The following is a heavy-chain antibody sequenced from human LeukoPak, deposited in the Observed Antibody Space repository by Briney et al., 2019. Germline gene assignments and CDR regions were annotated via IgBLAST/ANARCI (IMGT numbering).Heavy chain of an antibody. CDR2: IYSSGPT. Sequence: GGSLRLSCAASGITVSSNYMSWVRQAPGKGLEWVSVIYSSGPTYYADSVKGRFTISRDNSKNTLYLQMNSLRAEDTAVYYCAKDRELRYFDWLSLPTDYWGQGTLVTVSS. J-gene: IGHJ4*02. CDR1: GITVSSNY. CDR3: AKDRELRYFDWLSLPTDY. D-gene: IGHD3-9*01. V-gene: IGHV3-66*01.